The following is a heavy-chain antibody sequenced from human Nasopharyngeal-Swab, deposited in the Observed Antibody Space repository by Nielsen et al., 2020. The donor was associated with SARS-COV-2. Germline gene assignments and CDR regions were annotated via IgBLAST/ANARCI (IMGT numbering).Heavy chain of an antibody. D-gene: IGHD3-10*01. V-gene: IGHV1-24*01. Sequence: ASVKVSCKVSGYTLTELSMHWVRQAPGNGLEWMGGFDPEDGETIYAQKFQGRVTMTEDTSTDTAYMELSSLRSEDTAVYYCATDSPYGSGSYHYYYYYGMDVWGQGTTVTVSS. CDR3: ATDSPYGSGSYHYYYYYGMDV. J-gene: IGHJ6*02. CDR1: GYTLTELS. CDR2: FDPEDGET.